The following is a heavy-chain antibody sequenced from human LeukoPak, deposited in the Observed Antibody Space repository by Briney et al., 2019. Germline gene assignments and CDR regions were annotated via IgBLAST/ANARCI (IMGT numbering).Heavy chain of an antibody. CDR1: GYSISSDYY. CDR2: IHHSGRT. CDR3: ARDTYDSSGYYYEFDP. V-gene: IGHV4-38-2*02. D-gene: IGHD3-22*01. Sequence: SETLSLTCTVSGYSISSDYYWGWIRQPPGKGLEWIGSIHHSGRTYYNPSLKSRVTISVDTSKNQFSLKLSSVTAADTAVYYCARDTYDSSGYYYEFDPWGQGTLVTVSS. J-gene: IGHJ5*02.